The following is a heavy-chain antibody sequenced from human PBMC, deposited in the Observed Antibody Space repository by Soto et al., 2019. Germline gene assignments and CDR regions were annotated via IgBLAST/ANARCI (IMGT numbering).Heavy chain of an antibody. Sequence: QVRLQQWGTGLLKSSETLSLTCAVYGGSFSGYYWSWLRQPPGKGLEWIGEINHSGSPNYNPSPKSRVTISVDTSKNQFSLKMTSVTAADTAVYYCATANWSHDYFDPGGQGTLVTVSS. J-gene: IGHJ5*02. V-gene: IGHV4-34*01. D-gene: IGHD1-1*01. CDR3: ATANWSHDYFDP. CDR1: GGSFSGYY. CDR2: INHSGSP.